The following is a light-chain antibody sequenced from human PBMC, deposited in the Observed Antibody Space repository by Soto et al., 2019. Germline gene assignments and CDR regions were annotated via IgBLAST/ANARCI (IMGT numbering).Light chain of an antibody. CDR1: QGINSY. V-gene: IGKV1-8*01. J-gene: IGKJ4*01. CDR2: GTS. CDR3: QQYYCYPLT. Sequence: AIRMTQSPSSLSASTGDRVTITCRASQGINSYLAWYQQKPGKAPKLLIYGTSTLQSGVPSRFSGSGSGTEFTLSISCLQSEDSATYYCQQYYCYPLTFGGGTKVEIK.